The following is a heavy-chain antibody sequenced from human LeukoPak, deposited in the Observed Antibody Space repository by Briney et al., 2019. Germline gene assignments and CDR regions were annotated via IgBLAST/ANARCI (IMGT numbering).Heavy chain of an antibody. CDR3: AKGFGGYDYYLDH. J-gene: IGHJ4*02. Sequence: GGSLRLSCAASGFTFDDYAMHWVRQVPGKGLEWVSGITWNSGRVVYADSVKGRFTISRDNAKNSLYLQMDSLRPEDMGLYYCAKGFGGYDYYLDHWGQGTLVTVSS. D-gene: IGHD5-12*01. CDR2: ITWNSGRV. V-gene: IGHV3-9*03. CDR1: GFTFDDYA.